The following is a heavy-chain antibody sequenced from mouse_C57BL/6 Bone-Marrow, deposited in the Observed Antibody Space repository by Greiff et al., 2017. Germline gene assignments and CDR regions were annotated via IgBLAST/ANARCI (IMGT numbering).Heavy chain of an antibody. CDR1: GYTFTDYN. V-gene: IGHV1-22*01. D-gene: IGHD1-1*01. Sequence: VQLQQSGPELVKPGASVKMSCKASGYTFTDYNMHWVKQSHGKSLEWIGYINPNNGGTSYNQKFKGKATLTVNKSSSTAYMELRGLTSEDSAVYYCARERYYYGSSFYWYFDVWGTGTTVTVSS. CDR2: INPNNGGT. CDR3: ARERYYYGSSFYWYFDV. J-gene: IGHJ1*03.